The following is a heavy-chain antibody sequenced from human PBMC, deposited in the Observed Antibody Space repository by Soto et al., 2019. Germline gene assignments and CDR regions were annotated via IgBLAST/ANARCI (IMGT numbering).Heavy chain of an antibody. J-gene: IGHJ4*02. CDR1: GFTVSNY. V-gene: IGHV3-53*01. Sequence: PGGSLRLSCAASGFTVSNYMSWVRQAPGKGLEWVSVIYSGGATYYADSVKGRFTISRDNSRNTLYLEMNSLRAEDTAVYYCARRSNGYLAYWGQGALVTVSS. D-gene: IGHD2-8*01. CDR2: IYSGGAT. CDR3: ARRSNGYLAY.